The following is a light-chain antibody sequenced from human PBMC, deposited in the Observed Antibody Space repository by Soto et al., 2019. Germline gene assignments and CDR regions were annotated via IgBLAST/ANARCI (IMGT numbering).Light chain of an antibody. J-gene: IGKJ1*01. Sequence: DIHLTPVSSPLTPSLGDSVTNTYRPSQSISTWLAWYQQKPGKDPKLLIYDASSLESGVPSRFSGGGSGTEFIFTISSLQPDDFATYYRQQYYRYWTFGQGTKVDIK. CDR3: QQYYRYWT. CDR2: DAS. CDR1: QSISTW. V-gene: IGKV1-5*01.